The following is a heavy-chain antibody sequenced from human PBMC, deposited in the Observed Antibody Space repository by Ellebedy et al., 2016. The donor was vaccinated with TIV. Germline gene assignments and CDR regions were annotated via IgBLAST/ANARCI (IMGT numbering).Heavy chain of an antibody. CDR2: VYHTGST. CDR1: GAFIASSDW. J-gene: IGHJ2*01. D-gene: IGHD3-10*01. CDR3: ARITPSYYWYCDL. V-gene: IGHV4-4*02. Sequence: SETLSLXXAVSGAFIASSDWWSWVRQAPGKGLEWIGDVYHTGSTNYNPSLKSRVTISADKSKNQFSLNLRSVTAADTAVYYCARITPSYYWYCDLWGRGTLVTVSS.